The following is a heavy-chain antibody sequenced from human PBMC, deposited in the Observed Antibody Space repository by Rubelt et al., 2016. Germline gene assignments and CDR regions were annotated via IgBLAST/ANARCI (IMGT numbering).Heavy chain of an antibody. CDR2: IWYDGSNK. CDR3: ARDYYDSSGYYEHPRY. CDR1: GFTFSSYG. V-gene: IGHV3-33*01. J-gene: IGHJ4*02. Sequence: QVQLVESGGGVVQPGRSLRLSCAASGFTFSSYGMHWVRQAPGKGLAWVAVIWYDGSNKYYADSVKGRFTISRDNSKNTLYLQMNSLRAEETAVYYCARDYYDSSGYYEHPRYWGQGTLVTVSS. D-gene: IGHD3-22*01.